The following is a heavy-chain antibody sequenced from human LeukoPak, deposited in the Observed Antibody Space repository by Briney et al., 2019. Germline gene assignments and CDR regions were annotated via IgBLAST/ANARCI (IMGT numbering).Heavy chain of an antibody. CDR1: GDSFSSGDYY. V-gene: IGHV4-30-4*01. Sequence: SQTLSLTCTVSGDSFSSGDYYWSWIRQPPGKGLEWIGYIYYTGSTYYNPSLKSRVTISVDTSKNQFSLKLSSVTAADTAVFYCALYRLLSGFDYWGQGTLVTVSS. CDR3: ALYRLLSGFDY. CDR2: IYYTGST. D-gene: IGHD2-2*01. J-gene: IGHJ4*02.